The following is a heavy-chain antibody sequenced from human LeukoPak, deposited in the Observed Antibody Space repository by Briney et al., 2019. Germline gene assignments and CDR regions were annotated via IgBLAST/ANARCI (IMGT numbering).Heavy chain of an antibody. Sequence: PGGSLRLSCAASGFTFSSYGMHWVRQAPGKGLEWVAVISYDGSNKYYADSVKGRFTISRDNSKNTLYVQMNSLRAEDTAVYYCAKGMFAYYYDSSGETFDYWGQGTLVTVSS. CDR3: AKGMFAYYYDSSGETFDY. V-gene: IGHV3-30*18. CDR1: GFTFSSYG. D-gene: IGHD3-22*01. CDR2: ISYDGSNK. J-gene: IGHJ4*02.